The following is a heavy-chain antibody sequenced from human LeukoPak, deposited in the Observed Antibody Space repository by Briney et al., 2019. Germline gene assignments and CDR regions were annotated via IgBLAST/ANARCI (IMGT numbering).Heavy chain of an antibody. J-gene: IGHJ3*02. CDR3: ARLKSFSGYFGVFDI. V-gene: IGHV4-38-2*01. CDR1: GYSINSGYC. Sequence: SETLSLTCAVSGYSINSGYCWGWIRPPPGKGLEWIGRIYHSGTTYYNPSLQSRVTISVDTSKNQFSLKLSSVTAADTAVYYCARLKSFSGYFGVFDIWGQGTMVTVSS. D-gene: IGHD4-17*01. CDR2: IYHSGTT.